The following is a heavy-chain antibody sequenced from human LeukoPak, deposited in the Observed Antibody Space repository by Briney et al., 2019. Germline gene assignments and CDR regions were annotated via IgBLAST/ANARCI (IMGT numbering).Heavy chain of an antibody. CDR3: ARVCGGDCFDAFEI. D-gene: IGHD2-21*02. J-gene: IGHJ3*02. V-gene: IGHV3-66*02. CDR2: IYSGGST. CDR1: GFTVSNNY. Sequence: PGGSLRLSCAASGFTVSNNYMSWVRQAPGKGLEWVSVIYSGGSTYYADSVKGRFTISRDNSKNTLYLQMNSLRAEDTAVYYCARVCGGDCFDAFEIWGQGTMVTVSS.